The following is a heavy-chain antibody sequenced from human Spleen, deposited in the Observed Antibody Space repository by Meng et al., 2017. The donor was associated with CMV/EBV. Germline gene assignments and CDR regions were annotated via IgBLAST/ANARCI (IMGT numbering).Heavy chain of an antibody. Sequence: SQTLSLTCAVYGGSFSDYYWNWIRQPPGKGLEWIGEINHSGSTNYNPSLKSRVTMSVDTSKNQFSLKLSSVTAADTAVYYCARIGVAPRGRLRITIFGDYGMDVWGQGTTVTVSS. CDR3: ARIGVAPRGRLRITIFGDYGMDV. CDR2: INHSGST. V-gene: IGHV4-34*01. D-gene: IGHD3-3*01. J-gene: IGHJ6*02. CDR1: GGSFSDYY.